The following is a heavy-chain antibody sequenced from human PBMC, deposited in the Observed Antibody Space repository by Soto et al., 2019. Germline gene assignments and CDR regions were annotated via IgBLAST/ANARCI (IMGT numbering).Heavy chain of an antibody. Sequence: QVQLVESGGGGVQPGRSLRLSCAASGFTFSSYTMHWVRQAPGKGLEWVALVSYDGSNEYYADSVKGRFTISRDNSMIRFCLKVNSLRTEDEAKYSGKSAPFTHDYHISAYFYYWGQGDLVNVSS. CDR3: KSAPFTHDYHISAYFYY. CDR1: GFTFSSYT. V-gene: IGHV3-30-3*01. CDR2: VSYDGSNE. J-gene: IGHJ4*02. D-gene: IGHD2-21*01.